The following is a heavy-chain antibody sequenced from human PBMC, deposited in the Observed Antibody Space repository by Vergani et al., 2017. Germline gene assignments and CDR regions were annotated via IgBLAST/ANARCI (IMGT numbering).Heavy chain of an antibody. CDR2: IYYSGST. Sequence: QVQLQESGPGLLKPSQTLSLTCTVSGASVSRGDYYWSWIRQPPGKGLEWIGYIYYSGSTYYNPSLKSRVTISVDTSKNQFSLKLSSVTAADTAVYYCARVRRDDSSGYYYYYGVDVWGQGTTVTVSS. CDR1: GASVSRGDYY. V-gene: IGHV4-30-4*01. J-gene: IGHJ6*02. D-gene: IGHD3-22*01. CDR3: ARVRRDDSSGYYYYYGVDV.